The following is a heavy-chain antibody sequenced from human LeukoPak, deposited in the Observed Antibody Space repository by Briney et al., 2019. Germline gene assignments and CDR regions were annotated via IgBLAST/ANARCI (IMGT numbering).Heavy chain of an antibody. D-gene: IGHD3-10*01. Sequence: ASVKVSCKASGYTFTGYYMHWVRQAPGQGLEWMGWINPNSGGTNYAQEFQGRVTMTRDTSISTAYMELSRLRSDDTAVYYCARASGSNWFDPWGQGTLVTVSS. CDR3: ARASGSNWFDP. CDR2: INPNSGGT. V-gene: IGHV1-2*02. CDR1: GYTFTGYY. J-gene: IGHJ5*02.